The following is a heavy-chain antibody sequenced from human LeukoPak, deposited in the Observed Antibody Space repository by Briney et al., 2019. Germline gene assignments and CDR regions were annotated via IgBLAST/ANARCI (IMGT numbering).Heavy chain of an antibody. Sequence: GGSLRLSCAASGFTFSSYAMGWVRQAPGKGLEWVSTITGSTNSTYYADSVKGRFTISRDNSKNTLYLQMSSLRAEDTALYYCHKYDSSGTDYWGQGTLVTVSS. CDR1: GFTFSSYA. D-gene: IGHD6-6*01. V-gene: IGHV3-23*01. CDR3: HKYDSSGTDY. J-gene: IGHJ4*02. CDR2: ITGSTNST.